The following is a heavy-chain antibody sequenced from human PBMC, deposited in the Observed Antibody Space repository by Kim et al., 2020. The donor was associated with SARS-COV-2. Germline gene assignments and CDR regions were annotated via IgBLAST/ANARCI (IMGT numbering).Heavy chain of an antibody. V-gene: IGHV3-30*02. CDR3: AKKSSSGYYFDY. D-gene: IGHD6-25*01. Sequence: YYADSVKGRFTISRDNSKNTLYLQMNSLRAEDTAVYYCAKKSSSGYYFDYWGQGTLVTVSS. J-gene: IGHJ4*02.